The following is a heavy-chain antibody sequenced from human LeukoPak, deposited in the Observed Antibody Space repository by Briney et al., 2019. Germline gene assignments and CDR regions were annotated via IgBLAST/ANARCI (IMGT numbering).Heavy chain of an antibody. CDR3: ARNVIAVAGIDY. Sequence: PSEPLSLLCTVSGYFISSGYYWGWLRQPPGKGLEWIGSIYHSGSTYYNPSLKSRVTISVDTSKNQFSLKLSSVTAADTAVYYCARNVIAVAGIDYWGQGTLVTVSP. CDR2: IYHSGST. J-gene: IGHJ4*02. CDR1: GYFISSGYY. V-gene: IGHV4-38-2*02. D-gene: IGHD6-19*01.